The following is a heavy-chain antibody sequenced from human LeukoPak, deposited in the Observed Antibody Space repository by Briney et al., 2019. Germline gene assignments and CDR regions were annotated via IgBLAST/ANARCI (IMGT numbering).Heavy chain of an antibody. D-gene: IGHD3-9*01. CDR3: ARDLPHDPDYDILTGGLDY. V-gene: IGHV3-21*01. CDR2: ISSSSSYI. CDR1: GFTFSSYS. J-gene: IGHJ4*02. Sequence: PGGSLRLSCAASGFTFSSYSMNWVRQAPGKGLEWVSSISSSSSYIYYADSVKGRFTISRDNAKNSLYLQMNSLRAEDTAVYYCARDLPHDPDYDILTGGLDYWGQGTLVTVSS.